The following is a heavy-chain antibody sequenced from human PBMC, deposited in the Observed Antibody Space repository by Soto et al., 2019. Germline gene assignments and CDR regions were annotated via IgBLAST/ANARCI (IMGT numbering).Heavy chain of an antibody. D-gene: IGHD2-2*01. J-gene: IGHJ4*02. CDR3: ATTGSYQLLWWDRCYFDY. V-gene: IGHV3-23*01. Sequence: EVQLLESGGGLVQPGGSLRLSCAASGFTFSSYAMSWVRQAPGKGLEWVSAISGSGGSTYYADSVKGRFTISRDNSKNTXXLQMNSLRAEDTAVYYCATTGSYQLLWWDRCYFDYWGQGTLVTVSS. CDR2: ISGSGGST. CDR1: GFTFSSYA.